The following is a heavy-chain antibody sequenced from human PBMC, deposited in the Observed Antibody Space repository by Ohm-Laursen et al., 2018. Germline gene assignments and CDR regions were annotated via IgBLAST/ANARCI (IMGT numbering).Heavy chain of an antibody. Sequence: TQTLTLTCTFSGFSLSTSGVGVGWIRQPPGKALEWLALIYWNDDKRYSPSLKSRLTITKDTSKNQVVLTMTNMDPVDTATYYCAHPLYDSSGLYFDYWGQGTLVTVSS. J-gene: IGHJ4*02. CDR2: IYWNDDK. V-gene: IGHV2-5*01. CDR3: AHPLYDSSGLYFDY. D-gene: IGHD3-22*01. CDR1: GFSLSTSGVG.